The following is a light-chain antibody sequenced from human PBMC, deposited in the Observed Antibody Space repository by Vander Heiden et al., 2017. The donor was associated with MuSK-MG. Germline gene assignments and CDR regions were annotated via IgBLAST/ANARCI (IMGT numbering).Light chain of an antibody. Sequence: DIELPQSPATVSASVADRVTITCWASQSISRWLAWYQQKPGKAPSLLIYKASTSASRVPPRFSGSGYGTEFTLTISSRQPDDFAPYYCQQYKSYSPITSGGGTKVEIK. CDR1: QSISRW. J-gene: IGKJ4*01. V-gene: IGKV1-5*03. CDR3: QQYKSYSPIT. CDR2: KAS.